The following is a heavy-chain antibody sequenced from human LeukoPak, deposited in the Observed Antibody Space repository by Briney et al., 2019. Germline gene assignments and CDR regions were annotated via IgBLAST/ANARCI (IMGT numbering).Heavy chain of an antibody. D-gene: IGHD6-6*01. CDR3: ARLGYSSSFDY. Sequence: SETLSLTCTVSGGSISSYYWGWIRQPPGKGLEWIGYVYYSGNTNYNPSPTSRLTISIDTSKNQFSLKLSSVTAADTAVYYCARLGYSSSFDYWGQGSLVTVSS. V-gene: IGHV4-59*08. CDR1: GGSISSYY. J-gene: IGHJ4*02. CDR2: VYYSGNT.